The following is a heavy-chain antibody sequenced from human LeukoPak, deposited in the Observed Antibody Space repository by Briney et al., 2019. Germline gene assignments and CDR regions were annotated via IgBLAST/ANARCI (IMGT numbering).Heavy chain of an antibody. CDR3: AKEGSGYALDY. D-gene: IGHD5-12*01. Sequence: PGGSLRLSCAASGFTFDDYAMHWVRQAPGKGLEWVSGISWNSDSIGYADAVKGRFTISRDNAKNSLYVQMNSLRAEDTALYYCAKEGSGYALDYWGQGTLVTVSS. CDR1: GFTFDDYA. CDR2: ISWNSDSI. V-gene: IGHV3-9*01. J-gene: IGHJ4*02.